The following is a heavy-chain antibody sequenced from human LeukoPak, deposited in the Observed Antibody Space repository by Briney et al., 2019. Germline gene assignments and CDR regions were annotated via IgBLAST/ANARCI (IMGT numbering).Heavy chain of an antibody. J-gene: IGHJ4*02. D-gene: IGHD6-6*01. CDR2: ISYDGSNK. CDR3: ANEQLVLPNFDY. V-gene: IGHV3-30*18. CDR1: GFTFRNYG. Sequence: GGSLRLSCAASGFTFRNYGMHWVRQAPGKGLEWVALISYDGSNKYYADSVKGRFTISRDNSKNTLYLQMNSLRAEDTAVYYCANEQLVLPNFDYWGQGTLVTVSS.